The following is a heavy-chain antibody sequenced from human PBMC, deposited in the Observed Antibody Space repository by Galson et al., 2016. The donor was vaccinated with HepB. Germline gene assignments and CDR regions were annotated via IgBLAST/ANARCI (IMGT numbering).Heavy chain of an antibody. V-gene: IGHV3-23*01. J-gene: IGHJ6*02. CDR1: GFIFSNYA. CDR3: AKHAEPYFYYGFDV. CDR2: ITGRGDGA. Sequence: SLRLSCAASGFIFSNYAMSWVRQAPGKGLEWVSTITGRGDGAYYADSVKGRFTISRDNSQNTLFLQMNSLRAEDTAIYYCAKHAEPYFYYGFDVWGQGTTAIVSS. D-gene: IGHD1-14*01.